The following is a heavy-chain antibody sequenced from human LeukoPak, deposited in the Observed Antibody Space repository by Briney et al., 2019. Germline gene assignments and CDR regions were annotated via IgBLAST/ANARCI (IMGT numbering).Heavy chain of an antibody. J-gene: IGHJ4*02. Sequence: ASVTVSCKASGYTFTSYAMHWVRQAPGQRLEWMGWINAGNGNTKYSQKFQGRVTITRDTSASTAYMELSSLRSEDTAVYYCARRSIAAAGILDYWGQGTLVTVSS. D-gene: IGHD6-13*01. CDR1: GYTFTSYA. CDR3: ARRSIAAAGILDY. V-gene: IGHV1-3*01. CDR2: INAGNGNT.